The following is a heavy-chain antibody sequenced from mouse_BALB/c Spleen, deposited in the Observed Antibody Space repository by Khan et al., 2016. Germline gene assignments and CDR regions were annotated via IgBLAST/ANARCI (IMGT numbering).Heavy chain of an antibody. CDR1: GFTFSSYA. CDR2: ISSGGST. Sequence: LVESGGGLVKPGGSLKLSCAASGFTFSSYAMSWVRQTPEKRLEWVASISSGGSTYYPDSVKGRFTISRDNARNFLHLQLSSLRAEDTAMYYCARRGGGAMDYWGQGTSVTVSS. CDR3: ARRGGGAMDY. V-gene: IGHV5-6-5*01. D-gene: IGHD1-1*02. J-gene: IGHJ4*01.